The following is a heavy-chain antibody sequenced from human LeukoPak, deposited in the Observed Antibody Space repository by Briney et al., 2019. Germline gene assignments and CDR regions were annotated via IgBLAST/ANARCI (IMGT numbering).Heavy chain of an antibody. J-gene: IGHJ4*02. V-gene: IGHV1-24*01. Sequence: ASVKVSCKVSGYTLTELSMHWVRQAPGKGLEWMGGFDPEDGETIYAQKFQGRVTMTTDTSTSTAYMELRSLRSDDTAVYYCAGGYCSGGSCYVPLDYWGQGTLVTVSS. CDR3: AGGYCSGGSCYVPLDY. CDR2: FDPEDGET. D-gene: IGHD2-15*01. CDR1: GYTLTELS.